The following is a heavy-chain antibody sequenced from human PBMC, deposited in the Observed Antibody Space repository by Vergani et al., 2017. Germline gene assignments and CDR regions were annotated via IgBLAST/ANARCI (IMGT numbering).Heavy chain of an antibody. CDR2: ISGSSSYV. Sequence: EVQLVESGGGLVQPGGSLRLSCAASGFRFSSYSMHWVRQAPGKGLEWVASISGSSSYVFYRDSVEGRFTITRDNAKKSVYLQMNSLRAEDTAMYFCARGLWDCTHIRCSPPSYWGQGTQVTVSS. CDR1: GFRFSSYS. D-gene: IGHD2-8*01. J-gene: IGHJ4*02. CDR3: ARGLWDCTHIRCSPPSY. V-gene: IGHV3-21*02.